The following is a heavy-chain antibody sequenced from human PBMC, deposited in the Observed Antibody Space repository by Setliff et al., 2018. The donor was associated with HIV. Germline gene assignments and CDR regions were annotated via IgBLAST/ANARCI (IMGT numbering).Heavy chain of an antibody. V-gene: IGHV3-72*01. J-gene: IGHJ4*02. Sequence: PGGSLRLSCAASGFTFSDHYMDWVRQAPGKGLEWVGRTRNKANSYTTEYAASVKGRFIISRDDSKNSLHLQIDTLKTDDTAVYYCTADLIDPPAYGLDYWGQGTLVTVSS. CDR2: TRNKANSYTT. CDR1: GFTFSDHY. CDR3: TADLIDPPAYGLDY. D-gene: IGHD2-21*01.